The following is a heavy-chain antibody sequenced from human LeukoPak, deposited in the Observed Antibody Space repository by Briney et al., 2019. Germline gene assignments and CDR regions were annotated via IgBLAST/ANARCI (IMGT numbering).Heavy chain of an antibody. CDR3: AKSNRYCDTASCYEAFDI. V-gene: IGHV4-59*03. D-gene: IGHD2-2*01. Sequence: PSETLSLTCTVSRASICIYSWSWIRQPPGQGLEWLGYIYYSGSPNYNPSLKNRVTMSIDTSRNQFSLKVNSVTAADTAVYYCAKSNRYCDTASCYEAFDIWGQGTMVTVSS. J-gene: IGHJ3*02. CDR1: RASICIYS. CDR2: IYYSGSP.